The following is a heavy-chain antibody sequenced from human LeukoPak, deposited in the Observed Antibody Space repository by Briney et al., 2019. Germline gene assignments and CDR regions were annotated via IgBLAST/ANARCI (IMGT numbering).Heavy chain of an antibody. Sequence: GGSLRLSCAASGFTFSDYYMSWIRQAPGKGLEWVSYISSSGSTIYYADSVKGRFTTSRDNAKNSLYLQMNSLRAEDTAVYYCARALRRWLQFPYYFDYWGQGTLVTVSS. D-gene: IGHD5-24*01. CDR2: ISSSGSTI. V-gene: IGHV3-11*01. J-gene: IGHJ4*02. CDR1: GFTFSDYY. CDR3: ARALRRWLQFPYYFDY.